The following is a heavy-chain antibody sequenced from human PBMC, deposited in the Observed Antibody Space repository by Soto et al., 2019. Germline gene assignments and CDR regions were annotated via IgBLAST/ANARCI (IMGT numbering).Heavy chain of an antibody. V-gene: IGHV4-4*02. Sequence: QVELQESGPRLVKSSGTLSLTCEVSSGSISTGNWWSWVRQPPGKGLEWIGEIYYTGATNYNPSLKSRVTMTRDKSKYQFSLILTSATAADTAVYYCPRVFSSGSGWMYYFDFWGQGILVSVSS. J-gene: IGHJ4*02. CDR1: SGSISTGNW. D-gene: IGHD6-25*01. CDR3: PRVFSSGSGWMYYFDF. CDR2: IYYTGAT.